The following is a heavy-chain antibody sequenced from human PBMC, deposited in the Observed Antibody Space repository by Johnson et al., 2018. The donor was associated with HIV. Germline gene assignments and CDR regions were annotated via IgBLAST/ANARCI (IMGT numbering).Heavy chain of an antibody. D-gene: IGHD4-17*01. CDR1: GFTFDDYV. V-gene: IGHV3-9*01. J-gene: IGHJ3*02. CDR2: ISWNSGNI. CDR3: AKDISGYGDSVDDAFDI. Sequence: VQLVESGGGLVQPGRSLRLSCAGSGFTFDDYVMHWVRQAPGKGLEWVSSISWNSGNIDYADSVKGRFTISRDNAKNSLYLQMNSLRGEDTAFYYCAKDISGYGDSVDDAFDIWGQGTMVTVSS.